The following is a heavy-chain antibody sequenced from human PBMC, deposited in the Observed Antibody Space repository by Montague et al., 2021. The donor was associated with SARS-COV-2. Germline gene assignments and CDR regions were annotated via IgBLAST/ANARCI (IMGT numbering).Heavy chain of an antibody. D-gene: IGHD4-23*01. CDR2: INHRGTT. V-gene: IGHV4-34*01. CDR1: GGSFSGYY. J-gene: IGHJ4*02. Sequence: SETLSLTCAVYGGSFSGYYWTWIRQSPGKGLEWIAEINHRGTTNYNFNPSLRSRATISVDTSKSQFSLKLSSVTVADTGVYYCARWDPQTLTLIGLRGKSASDYWGQGTLVTVSS. CDR3: ARWDPQTLTLIGLRGKSASDY.